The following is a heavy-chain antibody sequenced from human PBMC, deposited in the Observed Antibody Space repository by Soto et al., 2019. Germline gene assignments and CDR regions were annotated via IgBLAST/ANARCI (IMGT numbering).Heavy chain of an antibody. D-gene: IGHD6-13*01. CDR1: GYTFYKYG. V-gene: IGHV1-18*01. Sequence: QVQLVQSGAELKKPGASVKVSCKTSGYTFYKYGISWVRQAPGQGLEWMGWISIYIGYANYAQRFQDRIILTADTSTSTVYMELRGLRSDDTAVYFCARNNTNWYDYWGQESLVTVSS. CDR3: ARNNTNWYDY. J-gene: IGHJ4*02. CDR2: ISIYIGYA.